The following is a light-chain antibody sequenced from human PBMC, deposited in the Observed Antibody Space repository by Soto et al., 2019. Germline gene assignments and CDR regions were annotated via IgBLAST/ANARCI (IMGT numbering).Light chain of an antibody. CDR1: SSDVGGYNY. CDR2: DVS. Sequence: QSVLTQPASESGSPGQSITISCTGTSSDVGGYNYVSWYQQHPGKAPKLMIYDVSNRPSGVSNRFSGSKSGNTASLTISGLQAEDEADYYCSSYTSSSTLGVFGGGTQLTVL. CDR3: SSYTSSSTLGV. V-gene: IGLV2-14*01. J-gene: IGLJ3*02.